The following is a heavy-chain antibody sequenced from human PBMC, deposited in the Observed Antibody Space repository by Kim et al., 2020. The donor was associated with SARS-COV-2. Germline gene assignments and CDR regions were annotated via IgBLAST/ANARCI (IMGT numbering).Heavy chain of an antibody. CDR1: GGSFSGYY. D-gene: IGHD3-10*01. J-gene: IGHJ5*02. CDR2: INHSGST. Sequence: SETLSLTCAIYGGSFSGYYWSWIRQPPGKGLEWIGEINHSGSTNYNPSLKSRVTISVDTSKNQFSLKLSSVTAADTAVYYCARESVLLWFGELLSRRGWFDPWGQGTLVTVSS. CDR3: ARESVLLWFGELLSRRGWFDP. V-gene: IGHV4-34*01.